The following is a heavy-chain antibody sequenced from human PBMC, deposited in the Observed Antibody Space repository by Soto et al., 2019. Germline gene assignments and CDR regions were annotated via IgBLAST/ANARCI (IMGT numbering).Heavy chain of an antibody. J-gene: IGHJ6*02. CDR3: ARDSLDSPAVIYYYYYGMDV. D-gene: IGHD3-22*01. V-gene: IGHV1-69*05. CDR1: GGTFSSYA. Sequence: SVKVSCKASGGTFSSYAISWVRQAPGQGLEWMGGIIPIFGTANYAQKFQGRVTITRDTSASTAYMELSSRRSEDTAVYYCARDSLDSPAVIYYYYYGMDVWGQGTTVTVSS. CDR2: IIPIFGTA.